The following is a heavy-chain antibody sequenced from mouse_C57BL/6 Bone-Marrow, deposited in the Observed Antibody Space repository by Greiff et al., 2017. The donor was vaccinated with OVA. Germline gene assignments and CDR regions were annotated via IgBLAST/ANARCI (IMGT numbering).Heavy chain of an antibody. CDR1: GYTFTSYW. V-gene: IGHV1-72*01. J-gene: IGHJ1*03. CDR3: AKEGYGSWYLDV. CDR2: IDPNSGGT. Sequence: QVQLQQSGAELVKPGASVKLSCKASGYTFTSYWMHWVKQRPGRGLEWIGRIDPNSGGTKYNEKFKSKATLTVDKPSSTAYMQLSRLESEESAVYYSAKEGYGSWYLDVWGKGTTVTVSS. D-gene: IGHD1-1*01.